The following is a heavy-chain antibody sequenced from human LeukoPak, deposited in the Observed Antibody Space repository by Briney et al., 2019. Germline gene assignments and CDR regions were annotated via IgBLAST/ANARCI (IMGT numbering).Heavy chain of an antibody. J-gene: IGHJ4*02. CDR3: ARHVEVAGSDY. D-gene: IGHD6-19*01. V-gene: IGHV4-59*08. CDR2: IYYSGST. CDR1: GGSISSYY. Sequence: SETLSLTCTVSGGSISSYYWSWLRQPPGKGLEWIGYIYYSGSTNYNPSLKSRVTISVDTSKNQFSLKLSSVTAADTAVYYCARHVEVAGSDYWGQGTLVTVSS.